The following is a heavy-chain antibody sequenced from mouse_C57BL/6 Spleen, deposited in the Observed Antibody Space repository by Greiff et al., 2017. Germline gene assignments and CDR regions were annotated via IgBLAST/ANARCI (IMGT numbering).Heavy chain of an antibody. Sequence: VQLQQSGPELVKPGASVKISCKASGYEFSSSWLNWVKQRPGKGLEWIGRIYPGDGDTNYNGKFKGKATLAANKSSSTAYMQLSSLTSEDSAVYFCARWAGYYAMDYWGKGTSVTVSS. D-gene: IGHD3-3*01. V-gene: IGHV1-82*01. CDR1: GYEFSSSW. CDR2: IYPGDGDT. J-gene: IGHJ4*01. CDR3: ARWAGYYAMDY.